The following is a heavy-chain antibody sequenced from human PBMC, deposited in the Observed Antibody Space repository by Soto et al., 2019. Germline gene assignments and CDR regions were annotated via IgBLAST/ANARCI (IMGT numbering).Heavy chain of an antibody. V-gene: IGHV4-31*03. Sequence: SETLCLTCTVSGSSISSGSYYWSWIRQHPGKGLEWIGYIYHSGSTYYNPSLKSRATISLDTSKNQFSLKLSSVTAADTAVYYCARDYMAVVDWGQGTLVTVSS. CDR3: ARDYMAVVD. D-gene: IGHD2-15*01. J-gene: IGHJ4*02. CDR2: IYHSGST. CDR1: GSSISSGSYY.